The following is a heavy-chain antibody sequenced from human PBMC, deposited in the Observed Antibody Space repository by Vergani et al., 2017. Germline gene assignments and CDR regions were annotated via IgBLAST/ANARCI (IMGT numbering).Heavy chain of an antibody. J-gene: IGHJ6*02. CDR3: ARDPELLLYYYYYGMDV. CDR2: ISSSSSYI. V-gene: IGHV3-21*01. CDR1: GFTFSSYS. D-gene: IGHD1-26*01. Sequence: EVHLVESGGGLVKPGGSLRLSCAASGFTFSSYSMNWVRQAPGKGLEWVSSISSSSSYIYYADSVKGRFTISRDNAKNSLYLQMNSLRAEDTAVYYCARDPELLLYYYYYGMDVWGQGTTVTVSS.